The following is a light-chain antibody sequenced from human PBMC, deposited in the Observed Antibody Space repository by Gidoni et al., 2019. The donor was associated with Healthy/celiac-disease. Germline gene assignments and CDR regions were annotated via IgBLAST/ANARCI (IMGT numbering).Light chain of an antibody. CDR3: QQRSNWPPPST. CDR1: QSVSSY. J-gene: IGKJ1*01. Sequence: EIVLTQSPATLSLSPGERATLSCRVSQSVSSYLAWYQQKHGQAPRLLIYDASNRATGIPARFSCSGSGTDFALTISSLGPEDFAIYYCQQRSNWPPPSTFXQXTKVEIK. V-gene: IGKV3-11*01. CDR2: DAS.